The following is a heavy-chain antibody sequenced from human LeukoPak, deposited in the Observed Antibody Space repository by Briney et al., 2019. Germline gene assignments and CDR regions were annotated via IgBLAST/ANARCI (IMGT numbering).Heavy chain of an antibody. J-gene: IGHJ3*02. CDR3: ARVAHYGGNSGDAFDI. CDR2: INPNSGGT. D-gene: IGHD4-23*01. CDR1: GYTFTGYY. V-gene: IGHV1-2*02. Sequence: GASVKVSCKASGYTFTGYYMHWVRQAPGQGLEWMGWINPNSGGTNYAQKFQGRVTMTRDTSISTAYMELSRLIFDDTAVYYCARVAHYGGNSGDAFDIWGQGTMVTVSS.